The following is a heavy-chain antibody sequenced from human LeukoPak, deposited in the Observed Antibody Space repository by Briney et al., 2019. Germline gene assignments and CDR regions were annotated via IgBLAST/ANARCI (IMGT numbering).Heavy chain of an antibody. D-gene: IGHD3-22*01. CDR3: VKSQGYHYDTTAFQVHAFDL. Sequence: GGSLRLSCSASGFPFSSYPMHWVRQAPGKGLEYVSVISNGGDTHYADSVKGRFTISRDNSKNTLYLQMSGLRAEDTAVYYCVKSQGYHYDTTAFQVHAFDLWGQGTLVTVSS. CDR2: ISNGGDT. CDR1: GFPFSSYP. J-gene: IGHJ3*01. V-gene: IGHV3-64D*06.